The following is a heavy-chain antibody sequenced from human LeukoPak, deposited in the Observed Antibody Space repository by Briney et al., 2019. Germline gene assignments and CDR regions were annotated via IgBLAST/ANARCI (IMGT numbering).Heavy chain of an antibody. D-gene: IGHD2-15*01. Sequence: SVKVSCKASGGTFSSYAISWVRQAPGQGLEWMGGIIPIFGTANYAQKFQGRVTITADESTSTAYMELSSLRSEDTAVYYCARDLGDCSGGSCYSGWFDPWGQGTLVTVSA. CDR2: IIPIFGTA. V-gene: IGHV1-69*01. J-gene: IGHJ5*02. CDR1: GGTFSSYA. CDR3: ARDLGDCSGGSCYSGWFDP.